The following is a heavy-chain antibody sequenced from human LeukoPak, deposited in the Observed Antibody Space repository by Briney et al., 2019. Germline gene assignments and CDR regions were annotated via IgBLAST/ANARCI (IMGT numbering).Heavy chain of an antibody. CDR1: GYTFTSYY. J-gene: IGHJ5*02. D-gene: IGHD3-3*01. Sequence: GASVKVSCKASGYTFTSYYMHWVRQAPGQGLEWMGWISAYNGNTNYAQKLQGRVTMTTDTSTSTAYMELRSLRSDDTAVYYCARDRRFLEWRDWFDPWGQGTLVTVSS. CDR3: ARDRRFLEWRDWFDP. CDR2: ISAYNGNT. V-gene: IGHV1-18*04.